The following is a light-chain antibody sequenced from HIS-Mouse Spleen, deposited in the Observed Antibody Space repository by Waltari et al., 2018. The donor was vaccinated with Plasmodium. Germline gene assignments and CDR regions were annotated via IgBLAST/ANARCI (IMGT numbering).Light chain of an antibody. V-gene: IGLV3-1*01. CDR2: QDS. CDR1: KLGDKY. CDR3: QAWDSTVV. Sequence: SYELTQPPSVSVSPGQTASITCSGDKLGDKYACWYQQKPGQSPVLVIYQDSKRSSGIHGRFSGSNSGNTATLTISGTQAMDEADYYCQAWDSTVVFGGGTKLTVL. J-gene: IGLJ2*01.